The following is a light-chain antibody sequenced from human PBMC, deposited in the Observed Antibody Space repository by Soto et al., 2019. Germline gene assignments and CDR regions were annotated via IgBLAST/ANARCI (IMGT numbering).Light chain of an antibody. J-gene: IGLJ1*01. CDR1: SSDIGGNKY. CDR3: SSYTGGSTYV. V-gene: IGLV2-14*01. Sequence: QFALTQPASLSGPPGQSITISCTGTSSDIGGNKYFSWNQQHPGKAHKLIIYDVSNRPSGVLNRFSGSKSGNTATLTISGLQGEDEAEYYCSSYTGGSTYVVGTGTKVTVL. CDR2: DVS.